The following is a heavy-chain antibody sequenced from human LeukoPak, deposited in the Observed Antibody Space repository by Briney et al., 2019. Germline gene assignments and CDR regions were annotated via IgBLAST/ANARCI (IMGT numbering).Heavy chain of an antibody. D-gene: IGHD6-19*01. Sequence: GGSLRLSCAASGFTVSSNYMSWVRQAPGKGLEWVSVIYSGGSTYYADSVKGRFTISRDNSKNTLYLHMNSLRAEDTAVYYCATVTAVAFDYWGQGTLVTVSS. CDR3: ATVTAVAFDY. CDR1: GFTVSSNY. V-gene: IGHV3-66*01. J-gene: IGHJ4*02. CDR2: IYSGGST.